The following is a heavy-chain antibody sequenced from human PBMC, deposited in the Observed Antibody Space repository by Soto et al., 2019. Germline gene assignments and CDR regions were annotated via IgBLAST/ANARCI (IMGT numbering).Heavy chain of an antibody. V-gene: IGHV3-49*03. Sequence: GGSLRLSCTASGFTFGDYAMSWFRQAPGKGLEWVGFIRSKAYGGTTEYAASVKGRFTISRDDSKSIAYLQMNRLKTEDTAVYYCTRDGSEYYGSGTPDYYYYGMDVWGQGTTVTVSS. CDR2: IRSKAYGGTT. CDR3: TRDGSEYYGSGTPDYYYYGMDV. J-gene: IGHJ6*02. CDR1: GFTFGDYA. D-gene: IGHD3-10*01.